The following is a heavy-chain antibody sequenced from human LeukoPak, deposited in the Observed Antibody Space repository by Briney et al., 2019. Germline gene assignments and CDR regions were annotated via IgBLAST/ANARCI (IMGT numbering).Heavy chain of an antibody. D-gene: IGHD3-10*01. CDR1: GDSISGGAFS. CDR2: IFHTGST. CDR3: AGELWFAIAPVFWLDP. V-gene: IGHV4-30-2*01. J-gene: IGHJ5*02. Sequence: SETLSLTCAVSGDSISGGAFSWIWIRPPPGQGLEWIGYIFHTGSTFYNPSLKSRVTISVDNSKNQFSLRLTSVTAADTAVYYCAGELWFAIAPVFWLDPWGQGTLVTVSS.